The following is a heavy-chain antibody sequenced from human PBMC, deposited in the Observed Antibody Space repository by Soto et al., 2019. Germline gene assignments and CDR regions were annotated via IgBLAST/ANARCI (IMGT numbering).Heavy chain of an antibody. CDR1: GFTFSNYA. Sequence: PGGSLRLSCAASGFTFSNYAVTWARQAPGKGLEWVSTISGSGGSTYYADSVKGRFTISRDNSKNTLYLQMNSLRAEDTAVYYCARERPTDLDYWGQGTLVTVSS. V-gene: IGHV3-23*01. CDR2: ISGSGGST. J-gene: IGHJ4*02. CDR3: ARERPTDLDY.